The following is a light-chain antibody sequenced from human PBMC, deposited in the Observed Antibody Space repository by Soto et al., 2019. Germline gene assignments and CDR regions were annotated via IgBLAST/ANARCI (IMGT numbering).Light chain of an antibody. CDR1: NIGDKR. CDR3: QVWDIMTDNYV. Sequence: SYELTQPPSVSVAPEKTTTITCGGNNIGDKRVHWYRQKSGQAPVLLISYDSDLPSGIPERFSGSNSGNTATLTISTVEAGEESAYYCQVWDIMTDNYVFGGGTKLTVL. V-gene: IGLV3-21*04. J-gene: IGLJ1*01. CDR2: YDS.